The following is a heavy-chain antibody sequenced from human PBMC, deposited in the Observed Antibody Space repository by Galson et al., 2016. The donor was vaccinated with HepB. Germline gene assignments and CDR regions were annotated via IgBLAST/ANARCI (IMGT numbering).Heavy chain of an antibody. CDR2: ISAYNGNT. CDR3: AREELGGSHSGYFQH. D-gene: IGHD1-26*01. J-gene: IGHJ1*01. Sequence: SVKVSCKASGYTFTIYAISWVRQAPGQGFEWMGWISAYNGNTNYAQKLQGRVTMTTETSTSTVYMELRSLRSDDTAVYYCAREELGGSHSGYFQHWGQGTLVTVSS. V-gene: IGHV1-18*04. CDR1: GYTFTIYA.